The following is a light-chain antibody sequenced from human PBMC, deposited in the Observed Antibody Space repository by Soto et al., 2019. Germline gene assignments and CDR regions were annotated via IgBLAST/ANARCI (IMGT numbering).Light chain of an antibody. CDR3: QQRSNWPPIT. Sequence: ILLTQSPATLSLSPGEISTLSCMASQSVSSYLAWYQQKPGQAPRLLIYDASNRATGIPARFSGSGSGTDFTLTISSLEPEDFAVYYCQQRSNWPPITFGQGTRLEIK. CDR2: DAS. CDR1: QSVSSY. V-gene: IGKV3-11*01. J-gene: IGKJ5*01.